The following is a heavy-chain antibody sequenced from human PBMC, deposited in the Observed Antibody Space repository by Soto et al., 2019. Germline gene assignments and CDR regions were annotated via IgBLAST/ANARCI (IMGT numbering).Heavy chain of an antibody. Sequence: GASVKVSCKASGGTFSSYAISWVRQAPGQGLEWMGGIIPIFGTANYAQKFQGRVTITADGSTSTAYMELSSLRSEDTAVYYCAREEGGAQASTTVVNYHHAFDIWGQGTMVTVSS. CDR1: GGTFSSYA. V-gene: IGHV1-69*13. J-gene: IGHJ3*02. D-gene: IGHD4-17*01. CDR3: AREEGGAQASTTVVNYHHAFDI. CDR2: IIPIFGTA.